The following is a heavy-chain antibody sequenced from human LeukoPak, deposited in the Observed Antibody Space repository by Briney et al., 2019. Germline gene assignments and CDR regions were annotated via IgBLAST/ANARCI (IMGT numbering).Heavy chain of an antibody. V-gene: IGHV3-30-3*01. D-gene: IGHD3-9*01. CDR3: ARDLRDILTGYLDY. J-gene: IGHJ4*02. CDR2: ISYDGSNK. CDR1: GFTFSSYA. Sequence: PGGSLRLSCAASGFTFSSYAMHWVRQAPGKGLEWVAVISYDGSNKYYADSVKGRFTISRDNSKNTLYLQMNSLRAEDTAVYYCARDLRDILTGYLDYWGQGTLVTVSS.